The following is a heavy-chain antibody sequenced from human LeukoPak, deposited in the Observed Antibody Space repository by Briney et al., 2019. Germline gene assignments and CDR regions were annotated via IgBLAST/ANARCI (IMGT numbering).Heavy chain of an antibody. J-gene: IGHJ5*02. Sequence: GGSLRLSCAASGFTFSSYWMSWVRQAPGKGLEWVANIMQDGSEKHYVDSVKGRFTISRDNAKSSLYLQMNSLRAEDTAVYYCARARSRGFDPWGQGTLVTVSS. CDR2: IMQDGSEK. CDR1: GFTFSSYW. CDR3: ARARSRGFDP. V-gene: IGHV3-7*01.